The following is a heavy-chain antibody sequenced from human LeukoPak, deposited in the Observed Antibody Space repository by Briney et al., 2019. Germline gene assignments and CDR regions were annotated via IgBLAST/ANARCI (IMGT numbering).Heavy chain of an antibody. D-gene: IGHD3-10*01. J-gene: IGHJ6*02. CDR3: AALRGVYGMDV. CDR2: ISAYNGNT. Sequence: ASVNVSCKASGYTFTSYGISWVRQAPGQGLEWMGWISAYNGNTNYAQKLQGRVTMTTDTSTSTAYMELRGLRSDDTAVYYCAALRGVYGMDVWGQGTTVTVSS. CDR1: GYTFTSYG. V-gene: IGHV1-18*01.